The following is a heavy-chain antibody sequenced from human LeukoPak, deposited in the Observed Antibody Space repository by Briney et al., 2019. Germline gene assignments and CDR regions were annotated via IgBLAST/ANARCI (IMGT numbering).Heavy chain of an antibody. D-gene: IGHD4-17*01. CDR2: ISSSSSYI. J-gene: IGHJ3*02. Sequence: GGSLRLSCAASAFTFSDYSMNWVRQAPGKGLEWVSSISSSSSYIYYADSVKGRFTISRDNAKNSLYLQMNSLRAEDTAVYYCARGGYGDYGNDAFDIWGQGTMVTVSS. CDR1: AFTFSDYS. CDR3: ARGGYGDYGNDAFDI. V-gene: IGHV3-21*01.